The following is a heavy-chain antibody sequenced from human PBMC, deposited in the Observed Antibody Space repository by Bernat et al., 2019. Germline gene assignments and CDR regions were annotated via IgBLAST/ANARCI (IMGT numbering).Heavy chain of an antibody. Sequence: QVQLVESGGGVVQPGRSLRLSCAASGFTFSSYGMHWVRQAPGKGLEWVAVIWYDGSNKYYADSVKGRFTISRDNSKNTLYLQMNSLRSDDTAVYYCARDLTMEYSSSWYVDYWGQGTLVTVSS. CDR2: IWYDGSNK. J-gene: IGHJ4*02. V-gene: IGHV3-33*01. CDR3: ARDLTMEYSSSWYVDY. CDR1: GFTFSSYG. D-gene: IGHD6-13*01.